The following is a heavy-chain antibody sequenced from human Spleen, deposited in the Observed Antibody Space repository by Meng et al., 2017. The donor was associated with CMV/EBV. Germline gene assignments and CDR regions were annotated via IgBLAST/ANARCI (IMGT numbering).Heavy chain of an antibody. V-gene: IGHV1-46*01. Sequence: ASVKVSCKASGYTFTNYFLHWVRQAPGQGLEWMGIINPSIGSTNNAQKFQDRVYMTRDTSTSTVYMELSSLRSDDTAVYYCATAAFGVPETSYYGMDVWGQGTTVTVS. CDR1: GYTFTNYF. CDR2: INPSIGST. J-gene: IGHJ6*02. CDR3: ATAAFGVPETSYYGMDV. D-gene: IGHD3-3*01.